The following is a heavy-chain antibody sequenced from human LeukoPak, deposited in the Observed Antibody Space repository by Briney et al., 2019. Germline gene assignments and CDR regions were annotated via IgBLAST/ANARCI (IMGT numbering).Heavy chain of an antibody. CDR1: GFTLSSYE. CDR2: VDYSADST. Sequence: GGSLRLSCTVSGFTLSSYEMSWIRQAPGKGLEWVSSVDYSADSTHYADSVMGRFTISRDNSKNTLYLQLNSLSADDTAVYYCASDRAVAGDYWGQGTLVTVSS. CDR3: ASDRAVAGDY. V-gene: IGHV3-23*01. J-gene: IGHJ4*02. D-gene: IGHD6-19*01.